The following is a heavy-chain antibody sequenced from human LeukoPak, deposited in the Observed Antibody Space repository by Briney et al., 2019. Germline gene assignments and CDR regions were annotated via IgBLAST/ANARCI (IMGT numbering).Heavy chain of an antibody. J-gene: IGHJ5*02. D-gene: IGHD2-15*01. V-gene: IGHV1-18*01. CDR1: RYTFTSYG. CDR3: ARGGVGYCSGGSCPFNWFDP. CDR2: ISPYNGNT. Sequence: ASVKVSCKASRYTFTSYGISWVRQAPGQGLEWMGWISPYNGNTDYAQKVQGRVTMTTDTSTSTAYMELRILRSDDTAVYYFARGGVGYCSGGSCPFNWFDPWGQGTLVTVSS.